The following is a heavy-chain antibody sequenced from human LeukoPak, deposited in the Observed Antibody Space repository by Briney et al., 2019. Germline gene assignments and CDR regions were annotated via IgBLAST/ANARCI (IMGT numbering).Heavy chain of an antibody. V-gene: IGHV3-23*01. Sequence: GGSLRLSCAASGFTFSSYAMHWVRQAPGKGLEWVSAISGSGGSTYYADSVKGRFTISRDNSKNTLYLQMNSLRVEDTAVYYCARDDYYDSSGYDYWGQGTLVTVSS. CDR2: ISGSGGST. CDR1: GFTFSSYA. CDR3: ARDDYYDSSGYDY. D-gene: IGHD3-22*01. J-gene: IGHJ4*02.